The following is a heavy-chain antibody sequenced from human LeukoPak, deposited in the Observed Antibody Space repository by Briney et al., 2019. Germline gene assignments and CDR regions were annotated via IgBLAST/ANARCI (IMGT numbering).Heavy chain of an antibody. CDR3: ARLSEMFRGPQVIYYFDY. Sequence: GGSLRLSCAAPGFTFSNYAMSWVRQAPGKGLEWVSGISGIGYTTYYADSVKGRFTISRDNSKNTLYLQMNSLRAEDTAVYYCARLSEMFRGPQVIYYFDYWGQGTLVTVSS. V-gene: IGHV3-23*01. D-gene: IGHD3-10*01. J-gene: IGHJ4*02. CDR1: GFTFSNYA. CDR2: ISGIGYTT.